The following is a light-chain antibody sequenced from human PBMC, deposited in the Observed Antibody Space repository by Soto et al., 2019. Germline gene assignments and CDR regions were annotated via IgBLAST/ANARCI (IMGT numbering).Light chain of an antibody. V-gene: IGKV3-15*01. CDR3: QQYNDRPLT. CDR2: GAS. CDR1: QRVGSR. Sequence: EIVMTQSPATLSVSPGERATLSCRASQRVGSRLAWSQQNPGQAPRLLIYGASTRATSIPARFSGSGSGTEVTLTISSLQSEDFAVYYCQQYNDRPLTFGGGAKVEI. J-gene: IGKJ4*01.